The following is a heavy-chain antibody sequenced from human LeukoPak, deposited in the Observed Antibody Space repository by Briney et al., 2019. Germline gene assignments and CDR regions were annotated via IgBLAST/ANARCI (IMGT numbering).Heavy chain of an antibody. J-gene: IGHJ4*02. V-gene: IGHV3-73*01. D-gene: IGHD4-17*01. CDR3: TRLSGPATPHYGDHFDY. CDR1: GFTFSGSA. Sequence: GGSLRLSCAASGFTFSGSAMHWVRQASGKGLEWVGRIRSKANSYATAYAASVEGRFTISRDDSKNTAYLQMNSLKTEDTAVYYCTRLSGPATPHYGDHFDYWGQGTLVTVSS. CDR2: IRSKANSYAT.